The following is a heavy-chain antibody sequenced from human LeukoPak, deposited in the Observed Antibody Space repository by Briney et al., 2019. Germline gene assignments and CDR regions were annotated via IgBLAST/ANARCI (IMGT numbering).Heavy chain of an antibody. CDR1: GGSISSYY. J-gene: IGHJ4*02. Sequence: SEALSLTCTVSGGSISSYYWSWIRQPPGKGLEWIGYIYYSGSTNYNPPLKSRVTISVDTSKNQFSLKLSSVTAADTAVYYCARPLRNCYGSGRFDYWGQGTLVTVSS. V-gene: IGHV4-59*01. CDR2: IYYSGST. D-gene: IGHD3-10*01. CDR3: ARPLRNCYGSGRFDY.